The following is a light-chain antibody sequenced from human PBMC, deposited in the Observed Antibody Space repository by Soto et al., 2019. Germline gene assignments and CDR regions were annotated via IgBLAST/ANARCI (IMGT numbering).Light chain of an antibody. CDR1: SSDVGGYNY. V-gene: IGLV2-8*01. Sequence: QSVLTQPPSASGSPGQSVTISCTGTSSDVGGYNYVSWYQQHPGKAPKLMIYEASKRPSGVPDRFSGSKSGKTASLTVSWLQAEDEAYYYRRSKSGSNNFAPYVFGTGTKVTVL. CDR3: RSKSGSNNFAPYV. CDR2: EAS. J-gene: IGLJ1*01.